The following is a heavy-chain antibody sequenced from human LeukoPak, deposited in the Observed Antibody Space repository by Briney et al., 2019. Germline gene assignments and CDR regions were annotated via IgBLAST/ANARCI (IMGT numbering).Heavy chain of an antibody. CDR2: IWYDGSNK. Sequence: GGSLRLSCVASGFTFSSYGMHWVRQAPGKGLEWVAVIWYDGSNKYYADSVKGRFTISRDNTKNTLYLQMNSLRAEDTAVYYCARDSRSSWYILTYWGQGTLVTVSS. D-gene: IGHD6-13*01. V-gene: IGHV3-33*01. J-gene: IGHJ4*02. CDR3: ARDSRSSWYILTY. CDR1: GFTFSSYG.